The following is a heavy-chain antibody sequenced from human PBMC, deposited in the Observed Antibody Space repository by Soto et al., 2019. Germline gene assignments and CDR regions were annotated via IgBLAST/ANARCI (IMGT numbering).Heavy chain of an antibody. CDR1: GFTFSSYA. D-gene: IGHD3-22*01. CDR3: AKEPHYDSSGYPTYYFDY. Sequence: HPGGSLRLSCAASGFTFSSYAMSWVRQAPGKGLEWVSAISGSGGSTYYADSVKGRFTISRDNSKNTLYLQMNSLRAEDTAVYYCAKEPHYDSSGYPTYYFDYWGQGTLVTVSS. CDR2: ISGSGGST. J-gene: IGHJ4*02. V-gene: IGHV3-23*01.